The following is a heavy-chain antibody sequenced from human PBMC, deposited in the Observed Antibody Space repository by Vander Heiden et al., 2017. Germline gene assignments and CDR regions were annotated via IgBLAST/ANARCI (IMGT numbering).Heavy chain of an antibody. V-gene: IGHV1-69*06. CDR2: IIPIFGTA. D-gene: IGHD3-22*01. Sequence: QVQLVQSGAEVKKPGSSVKVSCQASVGTFSSYAISWLRQAPGQGLEWMGGIIPIFGTANYAQKFQGRVTITADKSTSTAYMELSSLRSEDTAVYYCARAVGYYDSSGGFDYWGQGTLVTVSS. CDR3: ARAVGYYDSSGGFDY. J-gene: IGHJ4*02. CDR1: VGTFSSYA.